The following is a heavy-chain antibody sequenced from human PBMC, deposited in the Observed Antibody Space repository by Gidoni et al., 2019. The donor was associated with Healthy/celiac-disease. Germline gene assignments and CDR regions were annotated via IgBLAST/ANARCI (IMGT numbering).Heavy chain of an antibody. CDR2: IIPIFGTA. CDR1: GGTFSSSA. D-gene: IGHD2-2*01. V-gene: IGHV1-69*01. CDR3: AWTQLGYCSSTSCFSYFQH. J-gene: IGHJ1*01. Sequence: QVQLVQSGAEVKKPGSSVTASCKASGGTFSSSAISWVRQAPGQGLEWMGGIIPIFGTANYAQKFQGRVTITADESTSTAYMELSSLRSEDTAVYYCAWTQLGYCSSTSCFSYFQHWGQGTLVTVSS.